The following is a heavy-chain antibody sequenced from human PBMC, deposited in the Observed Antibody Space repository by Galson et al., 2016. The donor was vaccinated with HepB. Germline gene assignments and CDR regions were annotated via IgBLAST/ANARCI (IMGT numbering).Heavy chain of an antibody. CDR1: GFTFTSYT. CDR2: ISASHGFI. D-gene: IGHD4-17*01. Sequence: SLRLSCAASGFTFTSYTMNWLRQAPGKGLQWVSSISASHGFIHYADSVEGRFTISRDNARNSLYLQMNSLRAEDTAVYYCARAYGDYAHPDYWGQGTLVTVSS. J-gene: IGHJ4*02. V-gene: IGHV3-21*01. CDR3: ARAYGDYAHPDY.